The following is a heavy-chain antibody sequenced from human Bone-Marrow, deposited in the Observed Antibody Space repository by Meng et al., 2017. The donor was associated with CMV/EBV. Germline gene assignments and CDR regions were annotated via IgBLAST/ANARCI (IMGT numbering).Heavy chain of an antibody. J-gene: IGHJ4*02. Sequence: GESLKISCAASGFTFSSYSMNWVRQAPGKGLEWVSSISSSSSYIYYADSVKGRFTISRDNSKNTLYLQMNSLRAEDTAVYYCAKDQAYSSSCGLFDYWGQGTLVTVSS. CDR3: AKDQAYSSSCGLFDY. V-gene: IGHV3-21*04. CDR2: ISSSSSYI. D-gene: IGHD6-6*01. CDR1: GFTFSSYS.